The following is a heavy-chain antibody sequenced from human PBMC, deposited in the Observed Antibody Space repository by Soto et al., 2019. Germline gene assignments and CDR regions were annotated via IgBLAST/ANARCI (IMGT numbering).Heavy chain of an antibody. J-gene: IGHJ6*02. CDR2: IDTSGNT. CDR3: ARYSNNWLQTEGMDV. Sequence: SETLSLTCTVSVDSITTYYWSWIRQPAGKGLEWIGRIDTSGNTNYNPSLKSRVTMSVDTSKQKFSLKLTSVTAADTAVYYRARYSNNWLQTEGMDVWGQGNTV. CDR1: VDSITTYY. D-gene: IGHD6-13*01. V-gene: IGHV4-4*07.